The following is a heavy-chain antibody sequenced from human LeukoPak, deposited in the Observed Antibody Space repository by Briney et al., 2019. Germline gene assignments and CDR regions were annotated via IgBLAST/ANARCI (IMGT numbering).Heavy chain of an antibody. J-gene: IGHJ2*01. CDR3: ARVYYSSSYGYWYFDL. D-gene: IGHD6-13*01. CDR1: GGSFSGYY. CDR2: INHSGST. Sequence: PSETLSLTCAVYGGSFSGYYWSWIRQPPGKGLEWIGEINHSGSTNYNPSLKSRVTISVDTSKNQFSLKLSSVTAADTAVYYCARVYYSSSYGYWYFDLWGRGTPVTVSS. V-gene: IGHV4-34*01.